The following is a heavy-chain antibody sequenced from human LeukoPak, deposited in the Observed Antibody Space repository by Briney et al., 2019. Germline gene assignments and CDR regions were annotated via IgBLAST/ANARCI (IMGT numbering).Heavy chain of an antibody. Sequence: GGSLILSCAASGFTFNGYWMNWVRQAPGKGLVWVSCIKSDGSTTIYADSVKGRFTISRDNAKNTLYLQMNSLRAEDTAVYYCTRETSNAFDIWGQGTMVTVSS. V-gene: IGHV3-74*01. CDR1: GFTFNGYW. CDR2: IKSDGSTT. CDR3: TRETSNAFDI. J-gene: IGHJ3*02.